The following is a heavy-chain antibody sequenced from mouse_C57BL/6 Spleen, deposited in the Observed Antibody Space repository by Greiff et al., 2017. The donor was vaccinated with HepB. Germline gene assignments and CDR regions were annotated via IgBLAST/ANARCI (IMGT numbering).Heavy chain of an antibody. D-gene: IGHD2-4*01. V-gene: IGHV7-3*01. CDR2: IRNKANGYTT. J-gene: IGHJ3*01. CDR1: GFTFTDYY. CDR3: ARSLDYDGAWFAY. Sequence: EVQGVESGGGLVQPGGSLSLSCAASGFTFTDYYMSWVRQPPGKALEWLGFIRNKANGYTTEYSASVKGRFTISRDNSQSILYLQMNALRAEDSATYYCARSLDYDGAWFAYWGQGTLVTVSA.